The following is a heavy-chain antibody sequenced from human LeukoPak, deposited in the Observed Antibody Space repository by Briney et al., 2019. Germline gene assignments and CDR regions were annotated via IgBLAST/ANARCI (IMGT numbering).Heavy chain of an antibody. V-gene: IGHV4-39*07. Sequence: PSETLSLTCTVSGGSISSSSYYWGWIRQPPGKGLEWIGSIYYSGSTYYNPSLKSRVTISVDTSKNQFSLKLSSVTAADTAVYYCARDLAGPGSYSAPFDYWGQGTLVTVSS. J-gene: IGHJ4*02. CDR2: IYYSGST. CDR1: GGSISSSSYY. D-gene: IGHD1-26*01. CDR3: ARDLAGPGSYSAPFDY.